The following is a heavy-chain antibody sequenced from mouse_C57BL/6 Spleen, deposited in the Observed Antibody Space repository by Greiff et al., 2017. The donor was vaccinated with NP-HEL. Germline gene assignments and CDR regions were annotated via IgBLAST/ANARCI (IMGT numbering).Heavy chain of an antibody. Sequence: QVQLQQPGAELVKPGASVKLSCKASGYTFTSYWMQWVKQRPGQGLEWIGEIDPSDSYTNYNQKFKGKATLTVDTSSSTAYMQLSSLTSEDSAVYYCARSNYGSSDWYFDVWGTGTTVTVSS. D-gene: IGHD1-1*01. CDR3: ARSNYGSSDWYFDV. CDR2: IDPSDSYT. V-gene: IGHV1-50*01. J-gene: IGHJ1*03. CDR1: GYTFTSYW.